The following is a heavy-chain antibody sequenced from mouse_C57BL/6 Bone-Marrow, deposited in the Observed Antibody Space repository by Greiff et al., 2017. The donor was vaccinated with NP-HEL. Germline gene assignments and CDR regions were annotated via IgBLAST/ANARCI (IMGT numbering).Heavy chain of an antibody. CDR1: GFTFTDYY. J-gene: IGHJ1*03. CDR2: IRNKANGYTT. V-gene: IGHV7-3*01. Sequence: EVQLVESGGGLVQPGGSLSLSCAASGFTFTDYYMSWVRQPPGKALEWLGFIRNKANGYTTEYSASVKGRFTISRDNSQSILYLQMNALRAEDSATYYCARYGLYWYFDVWGTGTTVTVSS. CDR3: ARYGLYWYFDV.